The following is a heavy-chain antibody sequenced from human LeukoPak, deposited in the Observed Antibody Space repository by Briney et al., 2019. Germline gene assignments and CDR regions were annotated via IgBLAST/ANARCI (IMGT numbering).Heavy chain of an antibody. CDR2: ISAYNGNT. V-gene: IGHV1-18*01. Sequence: ASVKVSCQASGYTFTSYGISWVRQAPGQGLEWVGWISAYNGNTNYAQKLQGRVTMTTDTSTSTAYMELRSLRSDDTAVYYCARFLAYCGGDCYYYFDYWGQGTLVTVSS. CDR1: GYTFTSYG. J-gene: IGHJ4*02. D-gene: IGHD2-21*02. CDR3: ARFLAYCGGDCYYYFDY.